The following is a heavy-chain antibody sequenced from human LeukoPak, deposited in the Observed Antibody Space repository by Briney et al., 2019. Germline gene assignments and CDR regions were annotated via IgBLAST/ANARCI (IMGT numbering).Heavy chain of an antibody. CDR1: GGSISSSSYY. CDR2: IYYSGST. Sequence: PSETLSLTCTVSGGSISSSSYYWGWIRQPPGKGLEWIGSIYYSGSTYYNPSLKSRVTISVDTSKNQFSLKLSSVTAADTAVYYCARISTVGAFDIWGQGTMVTVSS. J-gene: IGHJ3*02. D-gene: IGHD4-17*01. CDR3: ARISTVGAFDI. V-gene: IGHV4-39*07.